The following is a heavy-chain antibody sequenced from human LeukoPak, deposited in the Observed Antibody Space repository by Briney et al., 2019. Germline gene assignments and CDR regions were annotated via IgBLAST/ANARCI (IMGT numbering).Heavy chain of an antibody. V-gene: IGHV4-59*01. D-gene: IGHD3-16*02. CDR3: ARDYVWGSYRYSLRAFDI. CDR2: IYYSGST. Sequence: SETLSLTCTVSGGSISSYYWSWIRQPPGKGLEWIGYIYYSGSTNYNPSLKSRVTISVDTSKNQFSLKLSSVTAADTAVYYCARDYVWGSYRYSLRAFDIWGQGTMVTVSS. CDR1: GGSISSYY. J-gene: IGHJ3*02.